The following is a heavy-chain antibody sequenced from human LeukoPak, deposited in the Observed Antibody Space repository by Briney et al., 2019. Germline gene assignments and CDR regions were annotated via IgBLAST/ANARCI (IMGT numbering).Heavy chain of an antibody. J-gene: IGHJ4*02. D-gene: IGHD3-16*01. CDR3: AAEGAAGGDYFDY. CDR2: INHSGST. Sequence: SETLSPTCAVYGGSFSGYYWSWIRQPPGKGLEWIGEINHSGSTNYNPSLKSRVTISVDTSKNQFSLKLSSVTAADTAVYYCAAEGAAGGDYFDYWGQGTLVTVSS. V-gene: IGHV4-34*01. CDR1: GGSFSGYY.